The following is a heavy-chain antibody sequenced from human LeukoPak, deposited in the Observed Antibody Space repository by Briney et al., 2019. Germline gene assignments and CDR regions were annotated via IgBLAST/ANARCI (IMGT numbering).Heavy chain of an antibody. J-gene: IGHJ4*02. Sequence: PGGSLRLSCAASGFTFSSYAVSWVRQAPGKGLEWVSAISGSGGSTYYADSVKGRFTISRDNSKNTLYLQMNSLRAEDTAVYYCAKADFTAMVRSYFDYWGQGTLVTVSS. D-gene: IGHD5-18*01. CDR3: AKADFTAMVRSYFDY. CDR1: GFTFSSYA. V-gene: IGHV3-23*01. CDR2: ISGSGGST.